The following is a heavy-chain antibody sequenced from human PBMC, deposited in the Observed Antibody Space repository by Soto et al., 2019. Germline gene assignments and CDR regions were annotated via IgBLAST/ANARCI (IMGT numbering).Heavy chain of an antibody. Sequence: SETLSLTXTVSGGSISSGGYYWSWIRQHPGKGLEWIGYIYYSGSTYYNPSLKSRVTISVDTSKNQFSLKLSSVTAADTAVYYCARVLRGDFDYWGQGTLVTVSS. J-gene: IGHJ4*02. CDR3: ARVLRGDFDY. CDR1: GGSISSGGYY. CDR2: IYYSGST. D-gene: IGHD3-10*01. V-gene: IGHV4-31*03.